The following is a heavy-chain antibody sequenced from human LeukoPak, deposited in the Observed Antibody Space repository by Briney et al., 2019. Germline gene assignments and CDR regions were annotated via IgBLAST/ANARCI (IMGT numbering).Heavy chain of an antibody. V-gene: IGHV3-48*01. J-gene: IGHJ4*02. D-gene: IGHD2-15*01. CDR2: VSSSSSAR. Sequence: PGGSLRLSCAASGFTFNNYWMSWVRQAPGKGLEWVSYVSSSSSARYYADSAKGRFTISRDNAKNSLSLQMNSLRAEDTAVYYCAKEAIGYCSGGSCYSFDYWGQGTLVTVSS. CDR3: AKEAIGYCSGGSCYSFDY. CDR1: GFTFNNYW.